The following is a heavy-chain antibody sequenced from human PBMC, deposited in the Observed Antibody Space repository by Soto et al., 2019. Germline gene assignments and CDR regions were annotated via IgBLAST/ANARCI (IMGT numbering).Heavy chain of an antibody. D-gene: IGHD3-9*01. J-gene: IGHJ6*02. CDR3: AKDRPDILTGSKDQYFGMDV. Sequence: SCVASGFTFSTYGIHWVRQAPAKGLEWMVVISYDGSEKYYADSVKGRFTISRDNSKNTLYLQMNSLRAEDTALYYCAKDRPDILTGSKDQYFGMDVWGQGTTVTVS. V-gene: IGHV3-30*18. CDR1: GFTFSTYG. CDR2: ISYDGSEK.